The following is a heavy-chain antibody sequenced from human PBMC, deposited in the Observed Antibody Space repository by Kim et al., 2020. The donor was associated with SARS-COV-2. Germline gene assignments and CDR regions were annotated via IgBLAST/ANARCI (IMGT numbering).Heavy chain of an antibody. J-gene: IGHJ5*02. CDR2: MNPNSGNT. V-gene: IGHV1-8*01. CDR1: GYTFTSYD. CDR3: ARGPGRVRGVIP. Sequence: ASVKVSCKASGYTFTSYDINWVRQATGQGLEWMGWMNPNSGNTGYAQKFQGRVTMTRNTSISTAYMELSSLRSEDTAVYYCARGPGRVRGVIPWGQGTLVTVSS. D-gene: IGHD3-10*01.